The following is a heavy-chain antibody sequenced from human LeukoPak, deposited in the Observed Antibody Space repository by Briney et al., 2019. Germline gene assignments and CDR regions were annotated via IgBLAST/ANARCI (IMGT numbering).Heavy chain of an antibody. D-gene: IGHD3-3*01. Sequence: SETLSLTCAVYGASFSGYYWSWIRPPPGKGREWSGEINHSGSTNYNPSLKSRLTISVDTSKNHFSLKLSSVTAADTAVYYCASVTYYDFWSGDTLFDYWGQGTLVTVSS. V-gene: IGHV4-34*01. CDR1: GASFSGYY. J-gene: IGHJ4*02. CDR3: ASVTYYDFWSGDTLFDY. CDR2: INHSGST.